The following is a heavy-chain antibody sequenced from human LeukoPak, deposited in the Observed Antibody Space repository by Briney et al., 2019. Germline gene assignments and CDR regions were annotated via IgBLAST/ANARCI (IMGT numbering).Heavy chain of an antibody. Sequence: ASVKVSCKASGYTFTSYGISWVRQAPGQGLGWMGWISAYNGNTNYAQKLQGRVTMTTDTSTSTAYMELRSLRSDDTAVYYCARGQGYCSSTSCYVNFDYWGQGTLVTVSS. CDR2: ISAYNGNT. CDR3: ARGQGYCSSTSCYVNFDY. CDR1: GYTFTSYG. D-gene: IGHD2-2*01. J-gene: IGHJ4*02. V-gene: IGHV1-18*01.